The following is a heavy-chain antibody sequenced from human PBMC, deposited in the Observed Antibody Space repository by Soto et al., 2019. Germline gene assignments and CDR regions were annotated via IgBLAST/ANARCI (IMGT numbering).Heavy chain of an antibody. Sequence: GGSLRLSCAASGFTFANYAMNWVRQAPGKGLEWVSAISGSGGSTYYADSVKGRFTISRDNSKNTLYLQMNSLRAEDTAVYYCAKGPGGTAIPLDYWGQGTLVTVSS. V-gene: IGHV3-23*01. CDR3: AKGPGGTAIPLDY. J-gene: IGHJ4*02. CDR1: GFTFANYA. D-gene: IGHD2-21*02. CDR2: ISGSGGST.